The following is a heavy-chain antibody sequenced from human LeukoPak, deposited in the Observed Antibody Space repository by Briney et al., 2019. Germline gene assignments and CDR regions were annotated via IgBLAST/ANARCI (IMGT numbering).Heavy chain of an antibody. CDR1: GVSFSAYS. CDR2: IISGGGV. CDR3: ARLRCGHTNVICYNS. V-gene: IGHV4-34*12. Sequence: PSETLSLTCAVKGVSFSAYSWSWIRQSPARGLEWIGEIISGGGVIYNPPLDSRATISGDTSENQFSLNLTSVTDSDTAVYYCARLRCGHTNVICYNSWGLGTLVTVSS. J-gene: IGHJ5*02. D-gene: IGHD2-8*01.